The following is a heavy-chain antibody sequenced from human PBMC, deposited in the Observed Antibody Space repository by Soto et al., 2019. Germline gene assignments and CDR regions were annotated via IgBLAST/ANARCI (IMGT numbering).Heavy chain of an antibody. J-gene: IGHJ5*02. D-gene: IGHD6-13*01. CDR1: GFTFSSYW. CDR3: SRSGNSRNGGFDP. CDR2: IKQDGSEE. V-gene: IGHV3-7*01. Sequence: EVQLLESGGGLVQPGGSLRLSCAASGFTFSSYWMTWVRRAPGRGLEWVANIKQDGSEEYYVDSVKGRFTISRDNAKNTLYLQMNSLRAEDTAVYYCSRSGNSRNGGFDPWGQGTLVTVSS.